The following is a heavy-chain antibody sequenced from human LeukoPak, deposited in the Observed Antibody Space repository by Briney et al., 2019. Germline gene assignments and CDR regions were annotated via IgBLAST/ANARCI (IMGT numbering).Heavy chain of an antibody. CDR3: ARGYCSGGTCYNTGAFDI. Sequence: PSETLSLTCTVSGGSISSSSYHWGWIRQPPGKGLEWIGTIYYGGSTYYNPSLKSRVTISVDRSKNQFSLKLSSVTAADTAVYYCARGYCSGGTCYNTGAFDIWGQGTMVTVSS. J-gene: IGHJ3*02. V-gene: IGHV4-39*01. D-gene: IGHD2-15*01. CDR2: IYYGGST. CDR1: GGSISSSSYH.